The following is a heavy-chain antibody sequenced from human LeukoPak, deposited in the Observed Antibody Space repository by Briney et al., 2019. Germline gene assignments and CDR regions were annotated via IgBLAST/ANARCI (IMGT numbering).Heavy chain of an antibody. CDR2: INYSGST. J-gene: IGHJ5*02. Sequence: SQTLSLTCTVSGGSLSSGGSYWSCLRQHPGTGLEWVGYINYSGSTYYNPSLKSRVTISVDTSKNQFSLKLSSVTAADTAVYYCARSVIVVVPAANPPNSRGGSWFDPWGQGTLVTVSS. V-gene: IGHV4-31*03. CDR1: GGSLSSGGSY. CDR3: ARSVIVVVPAANPPNSRGGSWFDP. D-gene: IGHD2-2*01.